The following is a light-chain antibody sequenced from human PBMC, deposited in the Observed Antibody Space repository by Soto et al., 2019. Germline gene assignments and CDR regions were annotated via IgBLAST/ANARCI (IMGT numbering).Light chain of an antibody. CDR1: SSDVGVYNY. Sequence: QSALTQPASVSGSPGQSITISCTGTSSDVGVYNYVSWYQQHPGKAPKPMISGVTNRPSGVSNRFSGSKSGNTASLTISGLQAEDEADYYCSSYTSSTTHVFGTGTKVTVL. CDR2: GVT. J-gene: IGLJ1*01. V-gene: IGLV2-14*01. CDR3: SSYTSSTTHV.